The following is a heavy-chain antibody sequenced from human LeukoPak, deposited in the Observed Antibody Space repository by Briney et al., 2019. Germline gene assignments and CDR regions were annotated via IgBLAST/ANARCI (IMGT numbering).Heavy chain of an antibody. V-gene: IGHV3-30-3*01. CDR2: ISYDGSNK. CDR1: GFTFTNYW. CDR3: ARDYRHDYGDYFDY. Sequence: TGGSLRLSCAASGFTFTNYWMHWVRQAPGKGLEWVAVISYDGSNKYYADSVKGRFTISRDNSKNTLYLQMNSLRAEDTAVYYCARDYRHDYGDYFDYWGQGTLVTVSS. J-gene: IGHJ4*02. D-gene: IGHD4-17*01.